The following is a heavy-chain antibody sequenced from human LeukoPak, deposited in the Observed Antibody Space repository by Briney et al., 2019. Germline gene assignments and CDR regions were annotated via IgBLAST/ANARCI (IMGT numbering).Heavy chain of an antibody. D-gene: IGHD1-1*01. J-gene: IGHJ4*02. Sequence: GGSLRLSCAASGFTFSSYWMSWVRQAPGKGLEWVANIKQDGSEKYYVDSVKGRFTISRDNAKNSLYLQMNSLRAEDTAVYYCVRDGYLRCLDYWGQGTLVTVSS. V-gene: IGHV3-7*01. CDR3: VRDGYLRCLDY. CDR1: GFTFSSYW. CDR2: IKQDGSEK.